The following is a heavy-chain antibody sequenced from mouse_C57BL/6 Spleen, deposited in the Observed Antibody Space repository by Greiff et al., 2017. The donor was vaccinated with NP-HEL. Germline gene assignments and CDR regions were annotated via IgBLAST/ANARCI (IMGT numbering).Heavy chain of an antibody. Sequence: EVHLVESGGGLVKPGGSLKLSCAASGFTFSSYAMSWVRQTPEKRLEWVATISDGGSYTYYPDNVKGRFTISRDNAKNNLYLQMSHLKSEDTAMYYCARVVTGGYFDYWGQGTTLTVSS. D-gene: IGHD2-2*01. V-gene: IGHV5-4*01. CDR2: ISDGGSYT. CDR3: ARVVTGGYFDY. J-gene: IGHJ2*01. CDR1: GFTFSSYA.